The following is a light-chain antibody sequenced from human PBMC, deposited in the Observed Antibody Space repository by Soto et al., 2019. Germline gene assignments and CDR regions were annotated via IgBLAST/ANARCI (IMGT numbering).Light chain of an antibody. V-gene: IGLV4-69*01. CDR2: LNSDGSH. Sequence: QLVLTQSPSASASLGASVKLTCTLSSGHSSYAIAWHQQQPEKGPRYLMKLNSDGSHSKGDGIPDRFSGSSSGAERYLAISCLQSADEDDYYCQTWGTGIHWVFGGGTKLTVL. J-gene: IGLJ3*02. CDR1: SGHSSYA. CDR3: QTWGTGIHWV.